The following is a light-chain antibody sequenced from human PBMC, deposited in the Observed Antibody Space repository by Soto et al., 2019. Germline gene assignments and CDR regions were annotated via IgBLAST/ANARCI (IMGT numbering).Light chain of an antibody. V-gene: IGLV2-14*03. Sequence: QSVLTQPASVSGSPGQSITISCTGTSSDVGGYNYVSWYQQHPGKAPQLMIYDVSNRPSGVSNRFSGSKSGNTASLTVSGLQAEDEADYYCSSYAGSNKRVFGTGTKVT. CDR2: DVS. CDR3: SSYAGSNKRV. CDR1: SSDVGGYNY. J-gene: IGLJ1*01.